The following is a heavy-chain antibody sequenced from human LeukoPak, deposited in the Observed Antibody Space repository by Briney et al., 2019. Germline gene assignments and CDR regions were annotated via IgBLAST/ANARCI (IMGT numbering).Heavy chain of an antibody. Sequence: GASVKVSCKASGYTFTSYYMHWVRQAPGQGLEWMGIINPSGGSTSYAQKFQGRVTMTRDTSMSTVYMELSSLRSEDTAVYYCARVPRRDYYDSSGYPFDYWGQGTLVTVSS. V-gene: IGHV1-46*01. J-gene: IGHJ4*02. CDR2: INPSGGST. D-gene: IGHD3-22*01. CDR3: ARVPRRDYYDSSGYPFDY. CDR1: GYTFTSYY.